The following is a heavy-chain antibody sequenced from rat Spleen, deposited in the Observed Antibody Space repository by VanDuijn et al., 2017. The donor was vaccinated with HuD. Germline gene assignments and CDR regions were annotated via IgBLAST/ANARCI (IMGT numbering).Heavy chain of an antibody. V-gene: IGHV2-43*01. CDR1: GFSLTSHH. CDR2: IWTGGST. D-gene: IGHD1-2*01. J-gene: IGHJ2*01. Sequence: QVQLKESGPGLVQPSQTLSLTCTVSGFSLTSHHVSWVRQPPGKGLEWMGLIWTGGSTAYNSLLKSRLSISRDTSKSQVFLKVNNLQTEDTAMYFCARSDYSSPYYFDYWGQGVMVTVSS. CDR3: ARSDYSSPYYFDY.